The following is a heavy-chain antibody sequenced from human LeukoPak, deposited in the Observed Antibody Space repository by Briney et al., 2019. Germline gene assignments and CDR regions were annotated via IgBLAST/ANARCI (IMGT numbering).Heavy chain of an antibody. CDR2: ISSDGRTT. J-gene: IGHJ6*03. CDR3: AREYYGLMTGYYMDV. CDR1: RFSFRSFW. D-gene: IGHD3-9*01. V-gene: IGHV3-74*01. Sequence: GGSLRLSCEVSRFSFRSFWMHWVSQAPGMGLVCVSRISSDGRTTNYVDSVKDRFTVSRDNAKNMLYLQMNTLRADDTAVYYCAREYYGLMTGYYMDVWGKGTTVTVSS.